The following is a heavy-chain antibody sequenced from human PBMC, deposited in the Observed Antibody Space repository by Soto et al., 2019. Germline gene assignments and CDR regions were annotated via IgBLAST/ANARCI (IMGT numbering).Heavy chain of an antibody. CDR3: ARGDIVVVPAAWNYYGMDV. CDR2: IIPIFGTA. Sequence: ASVKVSCKASGGTFSSYAISWVRQAPGQGLEWMGGIIPIFGTANYAQKSQGRVTITADESTSTAYMELSSLRSEDTAVYYCARGDIVVVPAAWNYYGMDVWGQGTTVTVSS. D-gene: IGHD2-2*01. CDR1: GGTFSSYA. V-gene: IGHV1-69*13. J-gene: IGHJ6*02.